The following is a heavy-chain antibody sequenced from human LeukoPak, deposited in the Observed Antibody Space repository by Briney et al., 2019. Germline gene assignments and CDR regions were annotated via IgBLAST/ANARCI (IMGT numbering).Heavy chain of an antibody. CDR2: VSYDGTNK. J-gene: IGHJ3*01. V-gene: IGHV3-33*01. Sequence: RTGGSLRLSCVASGITFSRYGMHWVSQAPGKGLEWVAVVSYDGTNKYYSDSVKGRFTISRDNSENMVYLQMNSLRAEDTAVYYSASSRYYFDSRGYYQTNDAFDLWGQGTTVTVSS. CDR3: ASSRYYFDSRGYYQTNDAFDL. CDR1: GITFSRYG. D-gene: IGHD3-22*01.